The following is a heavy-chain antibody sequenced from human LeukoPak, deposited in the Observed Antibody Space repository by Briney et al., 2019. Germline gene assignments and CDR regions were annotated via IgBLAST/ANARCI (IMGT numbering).Heavy chain of an antibody. J-gene: IGHJ6*02. CDR2: IKSDGSET. V-gene: IGHV3-74*01. CDR1: GFTFSSYW. CDR3: ASDRVFYGLDV. Sequence: GGSLRLSCAASGFTFSSYWMHWVRQVPGKGLMWVSRIKSDGSETSYADSVKGRFTISRDNARNTLYLQMNSLRPEDTAIYYCASDRVFYGLDVWGQGTTVTVSS.